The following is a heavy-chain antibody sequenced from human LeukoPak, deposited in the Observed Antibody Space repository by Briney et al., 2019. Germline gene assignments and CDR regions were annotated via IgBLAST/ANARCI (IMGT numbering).Heavy chain of an antibody. Sequence: GGSLRLSCAASGFTFSSYWMSWVRQAPGKGLEWVAMIKQDGSEKYYVDSVKGRFTISRDSAKNSLYLQMNSLKAEDTAVYYCARDCTNGLCYADYWGQGTLVTVSS. J-gene: IGHJ4*02. CDR1: GFTFSSYW. CDR3: ARDCTNGLCYADY. V-gene: IGHV3-7*01. D-gene: IGHD2-8*01. CDR2: IKQDGSEK.